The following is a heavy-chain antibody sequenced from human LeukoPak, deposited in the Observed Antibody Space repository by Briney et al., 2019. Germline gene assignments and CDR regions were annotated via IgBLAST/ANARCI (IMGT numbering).Heavy chain of an antibody. Sequence: QTGGSLRLSCAASGFTFSSYGMSWDRQAPGKGLEWVSAISGSGGSTYYADSVKGRFTISRDNSKNTLYLQMNSLRAEDTAVYYCAKDSEPFPLRLLYWGQGTLVTVSS. CDR2: ISGSGGST. D-gene: IGHD1-14*01. J-gene: IGHJ4*02. CDR1: GFTFSSYG. V-gene: IGHV3-23*01. CDR3: AKDSEPFPLRLLY.